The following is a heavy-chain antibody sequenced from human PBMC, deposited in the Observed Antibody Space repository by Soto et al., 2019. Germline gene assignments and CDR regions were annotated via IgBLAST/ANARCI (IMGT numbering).Heavy chain of an antibody. CDR3: ARVYCSGGGCYSIDY. J-gene: IGHJ4*02. V-gene: IGHV1-18*01. Sequence: ASVKASSKASGYTFTSYGISWLRQAPEQRLEWMGWINAGNGNTTYAQKFQGRVTMTRDTSTSTVYMELSSLRSEDTAVYYCARVYCSGGGCYSIDYWGQGTLVTVSS. CDR1: GYTFTSYG. D-gene: IGHD2-15*01. CDR2: INAGNGNT.